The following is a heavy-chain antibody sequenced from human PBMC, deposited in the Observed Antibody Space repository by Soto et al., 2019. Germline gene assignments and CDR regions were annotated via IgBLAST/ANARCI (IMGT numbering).Heavy chain of an antibody. V-gene: IGHV3-30*04. Sequence: QVQLVESGGGVVQSGRSLRLSCAVSGFTFSSYAMCWVRQAPGKGLEWVAAISSDGKNTYYADSVKDRFIISRDNSKDTRYLQMNSLRPEDTALYYGARDKTGGDIDYWGQGTLLTVSS. CDR3: ARDKTGGDIDY. CDR2: ISSDGKNT. J-gene: IGHJ4*02. CDR1: GFTFSSYA. D-gene: IGHD2-21*02.